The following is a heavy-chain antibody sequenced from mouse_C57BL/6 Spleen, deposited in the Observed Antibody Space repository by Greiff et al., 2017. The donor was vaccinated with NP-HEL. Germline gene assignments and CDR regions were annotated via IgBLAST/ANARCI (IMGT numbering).Heavy chain of an antibody. Sequence: EVQLQESGPGLVKPSQSLSLTCSVTGYSITSGYYWNWIRQFPGNKLEWMGYISYDGSNNYNPSLKNRISITRDTSKNQFFLKLNSVTTEDTATYYCARPYSNYGYFDVWGTGTTVTVSS. CDR2: ISYDGSN. CDR1: GYSITSGYY. V-gene: IGHV3-6*01. D-gene: IGHD2-5*01. CDR3: ARPYSNYGYFDV. J-gene: IGHJ1*03.